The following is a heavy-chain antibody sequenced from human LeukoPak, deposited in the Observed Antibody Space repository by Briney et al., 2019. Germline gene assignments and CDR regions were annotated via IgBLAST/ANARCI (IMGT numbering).Heavy chain of an antibody. CDR3: ARRINYYDSSGYYYVRYFDS. D-gene: IGHD3-22*01. CDR1: GFTFSSSA. V-gene: IGHV3-23*01. J-gene: IGHJ4*02. CDR2: ISNNGGYT. Sequence: GGSLRLSCAASGFTFSSSAMSWVRQAPGKGLEWVSAISNNGGYTYYADSVQGRFTISRDNSKSTLYLQMNSLGAEDTAVYYCARRINYYDSSGYYYVRYFDSWGQGTLVAVSS.